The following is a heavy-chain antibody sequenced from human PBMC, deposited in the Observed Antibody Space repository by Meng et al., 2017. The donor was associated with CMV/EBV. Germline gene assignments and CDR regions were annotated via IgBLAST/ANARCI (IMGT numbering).Heavy chain of an antibody. CDR1: GYTFTSYD. CDR2: MNPNSGNT. V-gene: IGHV1-8*01. Sequence: ASVKVSCKASGYTFTSYDINWVRQATGQGLEWMGWMNPNSGNTGYAQKFQGRVTMTRNTSISTAYMELSSLRSEETAVYYCARERSESGGVIIDYWGQGTLVTSPQ. CDR3: ARERSESGGVIIDY. D-gene: IGHD3-10*01. J-gene: IGHJ4*02.